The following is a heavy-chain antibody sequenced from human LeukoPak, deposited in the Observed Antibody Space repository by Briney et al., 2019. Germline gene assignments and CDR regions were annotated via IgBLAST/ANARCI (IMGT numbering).Heavy chain of an antibody. D-gene: IGHD4-11*01. Sequence: SETLSLTCTVSGGSISSYYWSWIRQPPGKGLEWIGYIYYSGSTNYNPSLKSRVTISVDTSKNQFSLKLSSVTAADTAVYYCARVAVTPPPYYFDYWGQGTLVTVSS. J-gene: IGHJ4*02. V-gene: IGHV4-59*12. CDR2: IYYSGST. CDR3: ARVAVTPPPYYFDY. CDR1: GGSISSYY.